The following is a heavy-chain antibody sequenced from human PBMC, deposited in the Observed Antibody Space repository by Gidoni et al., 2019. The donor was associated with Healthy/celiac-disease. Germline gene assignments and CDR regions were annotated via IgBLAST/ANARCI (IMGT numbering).Heavy chain of an antibody. CDR1: GFTFSSYA. CDR2: ISSNGGST. CDR3: ARTRSDAFDI. J-gene: IGHJ3*02. V-gene: IGHV3-64*01. Sequence: EVQLVESGGGLVQPGGSLRLSCAASGFTFSSYAMHWVRQAPGKGLEYVSAISSNGGSTYYANSVKGRFTISRDNSKNTLYLQMGSLRAEDMAVYYCARTRSDAFDIWGQGTMVTVSS.